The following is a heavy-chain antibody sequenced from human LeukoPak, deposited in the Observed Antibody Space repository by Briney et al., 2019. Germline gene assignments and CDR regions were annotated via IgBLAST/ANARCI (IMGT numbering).Heavy chain of an antibody. CDR2: ISGSGSST. D-gene: IGHD1-26*01. V-gene: IGHV3-23*01. CDR3: AKGREAYSGSYTPFDY. J-gene: IGHJ4*02. CDR1: GFTLSTHA. Sequence: GGSLRLSCAASGFTLSTHAMTWVRQAPGKGLECVSTISGSGSSTYYADSVKGRFTISRDSSKNTLYLQMNSLRAEDTAVYYCAKGREAYSGSYTPFDYWGQGTLVTVSS.